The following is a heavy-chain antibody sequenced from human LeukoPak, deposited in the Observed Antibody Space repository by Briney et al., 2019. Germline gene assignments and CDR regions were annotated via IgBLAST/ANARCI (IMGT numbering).Heavy chain of an antibody. V-gene: IGHV3-9*01. CDR3: AKDRAGLGYGMDV. CDR1: GFTFDDYA. CDR2: ISWNSGSI. Sequence: QPGRSLRLSCAASGFTFDDYAMHWVRQAPGKGLEWVSGISWNSGSIGYADSVKGRFTISRDNAKNSLYLQMNSLRAEDTALYYCAKDRAGLGYGMDVWGQGTTVTVSS. J-gene: IGHJ6*02. D-gene: IGHD6-19*01.